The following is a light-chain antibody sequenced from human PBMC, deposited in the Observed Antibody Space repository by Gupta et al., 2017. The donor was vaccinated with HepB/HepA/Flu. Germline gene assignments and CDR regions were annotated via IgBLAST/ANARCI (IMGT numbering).Light chain of an antibody. CDR2: GVS. V-gene: IGKV3-20*01. CDR1: QTISSSS. CDR3: QQYGCLPLT. J-gene: IGKJ4*01. Sequence: EIVLTQSPGTLSLSPGERATLSCRASQTISSSSLAWYQQKPGQAPRLLIYGVSSRATGTPDRFSGSGSGTDFTLTISKLEPEDYALYYCQQYGCLPLTFGGGTKVEIK.